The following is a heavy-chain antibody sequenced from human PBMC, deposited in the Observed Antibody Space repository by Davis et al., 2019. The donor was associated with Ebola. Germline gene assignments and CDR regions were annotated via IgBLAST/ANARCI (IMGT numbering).Heavy chain of an antibody. D-gene: IGHD6-19*01. Sequence: GESLKISCASSGFSLSDSTIHWVRQAPGKGLEWVSLISGDGDSTYYADSVKGRFTISRDNSKNFLYLQMNSLRTEDTALYYCAKDIQKWLTYYAMDVWGQGTTVTVSS. CDR3: AKDIQKWLTYYAMDV. J-gene: IGHJ6*02. CDR2: ISGDGDST. V-gene: IGHV3-43*02. CDR1: GFSLSDST.